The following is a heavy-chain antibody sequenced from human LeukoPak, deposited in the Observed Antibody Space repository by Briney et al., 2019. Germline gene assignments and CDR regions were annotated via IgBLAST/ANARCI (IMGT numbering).Heavy chain of an antibody. CDR1: GGSVSSGSYY. CDR2: IYYSGST. V-gene: IGHV4-61*01. CDR3: ARRLYYYDSSGYSNYYMDV. J-gene: IGHJ6*03. Sequence: SETLSLTCTVSGGSVSSGSYYWSWVRQPPGKGLEWIGYIYYSGSTNYNPSLKSRVTISVDTSKNQFSLKLSSVTAADTAVYYCARRLYYYDSSGYSNYYMDVWGKGTTVTVSS. D-gene: IGHD3-22*01.